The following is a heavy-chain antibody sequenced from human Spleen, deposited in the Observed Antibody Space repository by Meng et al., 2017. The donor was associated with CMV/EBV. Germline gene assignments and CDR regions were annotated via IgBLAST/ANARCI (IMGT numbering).Heavy chain of an antibody. CDR1: GFTFNNYS. J-gene: IGHJ4*02. V-gene: IGHV3-48*04. CDR3: AIKERNIAARFDY. CDR2: ISSSSTTI. Sequence: GESLKISCAASGFTFNNYSMNWVRQAPGKGLQWLSYISSSSTTIFYADSVKGRFTITRDNAKNSLYLQMNSLRAEDTAVYYCAIKERNIAARFDYWGQGTLVTVSS. D-gene: IGHD6-13*01.